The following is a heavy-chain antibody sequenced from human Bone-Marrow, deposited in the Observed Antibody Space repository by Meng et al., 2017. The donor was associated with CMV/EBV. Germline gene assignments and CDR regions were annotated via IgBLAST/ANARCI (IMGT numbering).Heavy chain of an antibody. D-gene: IGHD4-17*01. J-gene: IGHJ4*02. CDR1: GFTFSSYA. Sequence: GGSLRLSCAASGFTFSSYAMSWVRQAPGKGLEWVSAISSSGGSTYYADSVKGRFTISRDNSKNTLYLQVHSLRAEDTAVYYYARETTVTPLLFDYWGQGTLVTVSS. CDR3: ARETTVTPLLFDY. V-gene: IGHV3-23*01. CDR2: ISSSGGST.